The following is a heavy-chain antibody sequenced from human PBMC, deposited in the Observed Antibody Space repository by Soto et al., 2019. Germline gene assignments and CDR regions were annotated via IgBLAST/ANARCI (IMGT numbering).Heavy chain of an antibody. CDR1: GGSISSGGYY. CDR2: IYYSGST. D-gene: IGHD3-10*01. V-gene: IGHV4-31*03. J-gene: IGHJ3*02. Sequence: PSETLSLTCTVSGGSISSGGYYWSWIRQHPGKGLEWIGYIYYSGSTYYNPSLKSRVTISVDTSKNQFSLKLSSVTAADTAVYYCAREINVWFGNDAFDIWGQGTMVTVSS. CDR3: AREINVWFGNDAFDI.